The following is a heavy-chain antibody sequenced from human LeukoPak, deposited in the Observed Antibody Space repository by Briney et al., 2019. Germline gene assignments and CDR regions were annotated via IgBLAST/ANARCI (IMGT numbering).Heavy chain of an antibody. Sequence: SVKVSCKASGGTFSSYAISWVRQAPGQGLEWMGRIIPILGIANYAQKFQGRVTITADKSTSTAYMELSSLRSEDTAVYYCARVRIFGVSDYYYGMDVWGQGTTVTVSS. CDR1: GGTFSSYA. D-gene: IGHD3-3*01. J-gene: IGHJ6*02. CDR3: ARVRIFGVSDYYYGMDV. CDR2: IIPILGIA. V-gene: IGHV1-69*04.